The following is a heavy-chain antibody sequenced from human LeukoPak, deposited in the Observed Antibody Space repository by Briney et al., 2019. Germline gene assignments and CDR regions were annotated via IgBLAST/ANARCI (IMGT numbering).Heavy chain of an antibody. V-gene: IGHV4-4*07. J-gene: IGHJ4*02. CDR3: ARAAPGRDGGDDFDY. D-gene: IGHD6-13*01. CDR1: GASISSYY. CDR2: IYTSGST. Sequence: PSETLSLTCTVSGASISSYYWSWIRQPAGKGLEWIGRIYTSGSTNYNPSLESRVIMSVDTSTNQFSLKLTSVTAADTAVYYCARAAPGRDGGDDFDYWGQGTLVTVSS.